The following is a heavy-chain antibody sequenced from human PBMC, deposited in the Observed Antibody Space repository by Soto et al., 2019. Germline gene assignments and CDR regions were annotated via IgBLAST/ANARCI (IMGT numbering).Heavy chain of an antibody. D-gene: IGHD5-18*01. J-gene: IGHJ6*02. CDR1: GFTFSSYW. CDR3: SRGNVYTYGRGMDV. Sequence: GGSLRLSCAASGFTFSSYWMHWVRQAPGKGLVWVSRINSDRSSTSYADSVKGRFTISRDNTKNTLYLQMNSLMAEDTAVYYCSRGNVYTYGRGMDVWGQGTTVTVSS. CDR2: INSDRSST. V-gene: IGHV3-74*01.